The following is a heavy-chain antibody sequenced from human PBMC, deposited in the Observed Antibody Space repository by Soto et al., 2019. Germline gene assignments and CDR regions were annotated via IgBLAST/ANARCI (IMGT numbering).Heavy chain of an antibody. CDR1: GGSISSSSYY. D-gene: IGHD4-4*01. CDR2: IYYSGST. CDR3: ATTTVVPGGYYYYYGMDV. V-gene: IGHV4-39*07. Sequence: SETLSLTCTVSGGSISSSSYYWGWIRQPPGKGLEWIGSIYYSGSTYYNPSLKSRVTISVDRSKNQFSLKLSSVTAADTAVYYCATTTVVPGGYYYYYGMDVWGQGTTVTVSS. J-gene: IGHJ6*02.